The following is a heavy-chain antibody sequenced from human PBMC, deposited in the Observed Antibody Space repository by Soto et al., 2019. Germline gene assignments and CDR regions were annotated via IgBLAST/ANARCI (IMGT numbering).Heavy chain of an antibody. D-gene: IGHD3-9*01. CDR1: GFTFSSYG. CDR3: VRGTNDWSGLDV. J-gene: IGHJ6*04. CDR2: ISYDGSNK. Sequence: GGSLRLSCASSGFTFSSYGMHGVRQAPGKGLEWVAVISYDGSNKYYADSVKGRFTISRDNAKNTLYLQMNSLRAEDTAVYDSVRGTNDWSGLDVWAKGTTVSVCS. V-gene: IGHV3-30*03.